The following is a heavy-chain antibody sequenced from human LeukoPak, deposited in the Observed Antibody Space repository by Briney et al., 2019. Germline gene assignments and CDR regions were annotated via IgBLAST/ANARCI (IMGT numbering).Heavy chain of an antibody. V-gene: IGHV3-23*01. CDR1: GFTFSSYA. CDR3: AKVGYQLLIVRVAVAGPFDY. D-gene: IGHD2-2*01. CDR2: ISGSGGST. Sequence: GGSLRLSCAASGFTFSSYAMSWVRQAPGKGLEWVSAISGSGGSTYYADSVKGRFTISRDNSKNTLYLQMNSLRAEDTAVYYCAKVGYQLLIVRVAVAGPFDYWGQGTLVTVSS. J-gene: IGHJ4*02.